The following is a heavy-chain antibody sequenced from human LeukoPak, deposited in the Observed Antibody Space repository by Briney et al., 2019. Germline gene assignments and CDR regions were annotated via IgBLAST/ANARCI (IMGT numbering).Heavy chain of an antibody. Sequence: SQTLSLTCTVSGDSISSGSYFWSWIRQPAGKGLEWIGRIYTSGSTNYNPSLKSRVTISVDTSKNQFSLKLSSVTAADTAVYYCARGGSSGWYDWYFDLWGRGTLVTVSS. CDR2: IYTSGST. CDR3: ARGGSSGWYDWYFDL. CDR1: GDSISSGSYF. D-gene: IGHD6-19*01. J-gene: IGHJ2*01. V-gene: IGHV4-61*02.